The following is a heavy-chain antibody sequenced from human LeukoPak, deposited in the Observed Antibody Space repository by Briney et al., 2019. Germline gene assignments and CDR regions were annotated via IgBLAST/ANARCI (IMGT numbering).Heavy chain of an antibody. CDR3: ARVSKGYCSGGSRYSRWFDP. Sequence: SETLSLTCTVSGGSISSYYWSWIRQPPGKGLEWIGYIYYSGSTNYNPSLKSRVTISVDTSKNQFSLKLSSVTAADTAVYYCARVSKGYCSGGSRYSRWFDPWGQGTLVTVSS. CDR2: IYYSGST. V-gene: IGHV4-59*01. CDR1: GGSISSYY. J-gene: IGHJ5*02. D-gene: IGHD2-15*01.